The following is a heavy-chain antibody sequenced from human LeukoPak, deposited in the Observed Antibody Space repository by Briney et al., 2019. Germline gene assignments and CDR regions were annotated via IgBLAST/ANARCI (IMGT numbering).Heavy chain of an antibody. D-gene: IGHD3-22*01. Sequence: TVGSLRLSCAASGFTFSNHARTWVRQAPGKGLEWVSEITGSGSSTYHADSVKGRFTISRDNSKNTLFLQMNSVRAEDTATYYCAREWFDFDYWGQGILVTVSS. J-gene: IGHJ4*02. CDR2: ITGSGSST. CDR1: GFTFSNHA. CDR3: AREWFDFDY. V-gene: IGHV3-23*01.